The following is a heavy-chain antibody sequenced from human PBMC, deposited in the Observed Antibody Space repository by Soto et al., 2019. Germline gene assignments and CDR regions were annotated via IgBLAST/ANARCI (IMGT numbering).Heavy chain of an antibody. V-gene: IGHV3-30*18. CDR1: GFTLSTYG. D-gene: IGHD1-1*01. Sequence: QAQLVESGGGVVQPGRSLRLSCAASGFTLSTYGIHWVRQAPGKGLKWVAAISYDGTNKYYENSVKGRFTISRDNSKNTVSLQMDSLGAEDTAVYYCTNGRPVAPTGPEFDYWGQGTLVTVSS. CDR2: ISYDGTNK. CDR3: TNGRPVAPTGPEFDY. J-gene: IGHJ4*02.